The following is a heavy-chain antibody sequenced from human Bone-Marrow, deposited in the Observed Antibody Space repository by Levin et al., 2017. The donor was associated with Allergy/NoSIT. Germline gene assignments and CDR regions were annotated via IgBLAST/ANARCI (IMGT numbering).Heavy chain of an antibody. CDR1: GYNFVDYY. V-gene: IGHV1-2*02. CDR3: AKGRSIFMSA. J-gene: IGHJ6*02. D-gene: IGHD6-6*01. CDR2: INPHGGGT. Sequence: GASVKVSCQASGYNFVDYYIHWVRQAPGQGPEWMGWINPHGGGTNYAQKFQARLVVTSDTSISTVDMELSSLRFNDTAVYYCAKGRSIFMSAWGQGTTVIVSS.